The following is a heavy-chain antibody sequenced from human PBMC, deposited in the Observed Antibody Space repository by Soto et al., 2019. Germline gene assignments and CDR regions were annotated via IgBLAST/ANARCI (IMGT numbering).Heavy chain of an antibody. J-gene: IGHJ6*02. V-gene: IGHV1-18*04. CDR3: ARDGERDTGLNFYYYLHGMDA. CDR1: GYTFTTYG. Sequence: ASVKVSCKASGYTFTTYGISWVRQAPGQGLEWMGWISPYNGTTKYAEKFQGEMTMTTDTATSTAYMDLRSLRSDDTAVYYCARDGERDTGLNFYYYLHGMDAWGQGTRVNASS. CDR2: ISPYNGTT. D-gene: IGHD1-1*01.